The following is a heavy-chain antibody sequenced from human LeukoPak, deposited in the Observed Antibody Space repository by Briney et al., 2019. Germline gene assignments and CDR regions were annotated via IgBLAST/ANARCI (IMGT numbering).Heavy chain of an antibody. D-gene: IGHD3-22*01. V-gene: IGHV3-30*18. CDR1: GFTFSSYG. CDR3: AKDQDYYDSSGTDY. J-gene: IGHJ4*02. Sequence: QAGGSLRLSCAASGFTFSSYGMHWVRQAPGKGLEWVAVISYDGSNKYYADSVKGRFTISRDNSKNTLYLQTNSLRAEDTAVYYCAKDQDYYDSSGTDYWGQGTLVTVSS. CDR2: ISYDGSNK.